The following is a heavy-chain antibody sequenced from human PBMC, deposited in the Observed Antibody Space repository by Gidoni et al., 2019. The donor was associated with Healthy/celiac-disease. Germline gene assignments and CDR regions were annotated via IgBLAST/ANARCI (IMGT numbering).Heavy chain of an antibody. D-gene: IGHD2-2*01. CDR3: ARENSTSCDDAGCLYYYGMDV. J-gene: IGHJ6*02. V-gene: IGHV3-30-3*01. CDR2: ISYDGSNK. CDR1: GFTFSSYA. Sequence: GFTFSSYAMHWVRQAPGKGLEWEAVISYDGSNKDYADSVKGRFTISRDNSKNTLYLQMNSLRAEDTAVYYCARENSTSCDDAGCLYYYGMDVWGPGTTVTVSS.